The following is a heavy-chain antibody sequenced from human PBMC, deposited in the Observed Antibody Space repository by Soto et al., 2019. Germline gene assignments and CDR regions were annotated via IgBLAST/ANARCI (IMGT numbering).Heavy chain of an antibody. V-gene: IGHV3-48*01. J-gene: IGHJ4*02. CDR1: GFTFSSYS. D-gene: IGHD3-16*01. CDR3: ARTLGPFDY. Sequence: GGSLRLSCAASGFTFSSYSMNWVRQAPGKGLEWVSYISTGSSTIYYADSVKGRFTISRDNAKNSLHLQMNSLRAEDTAVYYCARTLGPFDYWGQGTLVTVS. CDR2: ISTGSSTI.